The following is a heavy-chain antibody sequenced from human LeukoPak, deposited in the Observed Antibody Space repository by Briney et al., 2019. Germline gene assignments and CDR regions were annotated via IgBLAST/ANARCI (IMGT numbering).Heavy chain of an antibody. CDR3: TRAARGWLQLNY. D-gene: IGHD5-24*01. V-gene: IGHV1-8*01. CDR2: MNPNSGNT. Sequence: ASVKVSCRASGDTFTSYDINWVRQATGQGREWMGWMNPNSGNTGYAQKFQGRVTMTRNTSISTAYMELSSVRSEDTAVYYCTRAARGWLQLNYWGQGTLVTVSS. J-gene: IGHJ4*02. CDR1: GDTFTSYD.